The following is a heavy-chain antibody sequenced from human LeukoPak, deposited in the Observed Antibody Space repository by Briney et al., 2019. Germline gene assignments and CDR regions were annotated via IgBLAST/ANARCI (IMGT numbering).Heavy chain of an antibody. D-gene: IGHD1-26*01. CDR2: ISYDGSNK. CDR3: ARDVVGLGIVGATVFDY. V-gene: IGHV3-30*04. CDR1: GFTFSSYA. Sequence: PGRSLRLSCAASGFTFSSYAMHWVRQAPGKGLEWVAVISYDGSNKYYADSVKGRFTISRDNSKNTLYLQMNSLRAEDTAVYYCARDVVGLGIVGATVFDYWGQGTLVTASS. J-gene: IGHJ4*02.